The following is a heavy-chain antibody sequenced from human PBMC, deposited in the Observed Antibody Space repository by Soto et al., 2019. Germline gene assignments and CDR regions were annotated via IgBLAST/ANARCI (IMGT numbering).Heavy chain of an antibody. CDR1: GYSFTSYW. CDR3: ASEYYDSSGYSLP. D-gene: IGHD3-22*01. V-gene: IGHV5-10-1*01. CDR2: IDPSDSYT. J-gene: IGHJ5*02. Sequence: GESLKISCKGSGYSFTSYWISWVRQLPGKGLEWMGRIDPSDSYTNYSPSFQGHVTISADKSISTAYLQWSSLKASDTAMYYCASEYYDSSGYSLPWGQGTMVTVSS.